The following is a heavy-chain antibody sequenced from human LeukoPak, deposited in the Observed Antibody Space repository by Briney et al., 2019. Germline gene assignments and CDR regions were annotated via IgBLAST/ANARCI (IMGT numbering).Heavy chain of an antibody. CDR3: ATDIVVVPAATQTNYYYYYYMDV. Sequence: SETLSLTCTVSGGSISSGDYYWSWIRQPPGKGLEWIGYIYYSGSTYYNPSLKSRVTISVDTSKNQFSLRLSSVTAADTAVYYCATDIVVVPAATQTNYYYYYYMDVWGKGTTVTVSS. CDR2: IYYSGST. V-gene: IGHV4-30-4*08. J-gene: IGHJ6*03. CDR1: GGSISSGDYY. D-gene: IGHD2-2*01.